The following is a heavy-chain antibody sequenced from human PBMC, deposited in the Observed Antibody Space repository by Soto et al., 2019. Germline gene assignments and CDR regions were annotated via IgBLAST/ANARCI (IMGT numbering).Heavy chain of an antibody. Sequence: GGSLRVSCLPSRFTFKHYCMTWVRNCPGKGLEXVSIMSGGGPIDYADSVNVRSIISRDNAKNKLNLQMNSLRADDTAVYYWAKLKGGLGRFYGLDAWGQGTTVTVSS. CDR1: RFTFKHYC. D-gene: IGHD3-3*01. J-gene: IGHJ6*02. CDR2: MSGGGPI. V-gene: IGHV3-23*01. CDR3: AKLKGGLGRFYGLDA.